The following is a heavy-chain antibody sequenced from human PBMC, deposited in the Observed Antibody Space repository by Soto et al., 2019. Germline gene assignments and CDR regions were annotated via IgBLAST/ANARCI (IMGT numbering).Heavy chain of an antibody. Sequence: SDTLSLTCTVSGGSISSGGYYWSWIRQHPGKGLEWIGYIYYSGSTYYNPSLKSRVTISVDTSKNQFSLKLSSVTAADTAVYYCARDSPQRSFCRGLFPRGMDVWGQGTTVTVFS. CDR3: ARDSPQRSFCRGLFPRGMDV. J-gene: IGHJ6*02. CDR2: IYYSGST. D-gene: IGHD3-3*01. V-gene: IGHV4-31*03. CDR1: GGSISSGGYY.